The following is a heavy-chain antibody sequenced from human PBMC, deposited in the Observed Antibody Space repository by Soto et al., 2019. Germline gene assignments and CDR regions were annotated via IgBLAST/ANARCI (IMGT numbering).Heavy chain of an antibody. CDR2: ISWNRGSI. CDR1: GFTFDDYA. V-gene: IGHV3-9*01. CDR3: AKVGGSSTSCYALDY. D-gene: IGHD2-2*01. J-gene: IGHJ4*02. Sequence: EVQLVESGGGLVQPGRSLRLSCAASGFTFDDYAMHWVRQAPGKGLEWVSGISWNRGSIGYADSVKGRFTISRDNAKNSRYLQMNSLRAEDPALYYCAKVGGSSTSCYALDYWGQGTLVTVSS.